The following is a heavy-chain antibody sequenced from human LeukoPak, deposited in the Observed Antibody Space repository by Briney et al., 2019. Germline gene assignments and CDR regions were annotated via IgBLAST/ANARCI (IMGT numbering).Heavy chain of an antibody. J-gene: IGHJ6*02. CDR3: ARSIGLTGGGVDV. CDR1: GFTFSDYN. V-gene: IGHV3-11*01. CDR2: ITNGGSTI. D-gene: IGHD3-9*01. Sequence: GGSLRLSCAASGFTFSDYNMNWVRQAPGKGMEWVSYITNGGSTIHHADSVKGRFTISRDNAKETLYLQMNSLRAEDTAVYYCARSIGLTGGGVDVWGQGTTVTVSS.